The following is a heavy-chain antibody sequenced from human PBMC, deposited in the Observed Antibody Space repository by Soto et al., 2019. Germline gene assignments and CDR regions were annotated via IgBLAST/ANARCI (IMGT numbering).Heavy chain of an antibody. CDR3: ASSFTSSQWRYGMDV. V-gene: IGHV1-18*01. D-gene: IGHD2-2*01. Sequence: GASVKVSCKASGYTFTSYSISWVRQAPGQGLEWMGWISAYNGNTNYAQKLQGRVTMTTDTSTSTAYMELRSLRSDDTAVYYCASSFTSSQWRYGMDVLGQGTTVTVSS. J-gene: IGHJ6*02. CDR1: GYTFTSYS. CDR2: ISAYNGNT.